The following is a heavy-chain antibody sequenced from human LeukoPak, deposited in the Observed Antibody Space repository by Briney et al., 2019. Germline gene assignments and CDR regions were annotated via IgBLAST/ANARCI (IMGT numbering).Heavy chain of an antibody. CDR3: ARGPNYYDSSGYSAHFDY. J-gene: IGHJ4*02. V-gene: IGHV3-33*01. CDR2: IWYDGSNK. CDR1: GFTFSSYG. D-gene: IGHD3-22*01. Sequence: PGRSLRLSCAASGFTFSSYGMHWVRQAPGKGLEWVAVIWYDGSNKYYADSVKGRFTISRDNSKNTLYLQMNSLRAEDTAVYYCARGPNYYDSSGYSAHFDYWGQGTLVTVSS.